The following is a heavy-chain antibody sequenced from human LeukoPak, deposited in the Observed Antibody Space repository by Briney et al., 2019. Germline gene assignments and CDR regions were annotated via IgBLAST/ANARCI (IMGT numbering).Heavy chain of an antibody. CDR3: AKASTTYCGGDCYPIFDY. CDR2: ISGSGGTT. V-gene: IGHV3-23*01. D-gene: IGHD2-21*02. CDR1: GFTFSTYT. J-gene: IGHJ4*02. Sequence: GGSLRLSCAASGFTFSTYTMSWVRQAPGKGLEWVSAISGSGGTTNYAGSVKSRFTISRDNSKNTLYLQMNSLRAEDTAVYYCAKASTTYCGGDCYPIFDYWGQGTLVTVSS.